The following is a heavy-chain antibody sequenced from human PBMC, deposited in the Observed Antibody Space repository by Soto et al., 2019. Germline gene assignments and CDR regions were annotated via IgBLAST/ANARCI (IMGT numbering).Heavy chain of an antibody. J-gene: IGHJ4*02. CDR1: GFTFSGSA. D-gene: IGHD1-26*01. CDR2: IRSKANSYAT. CDR3: TPEGAGFDY. V-gene: IGHV3-73*02. Sequence: EVQLVASGGGLVQPGGSLKPSCAASGFTFSGSAMHWVRQASGKGLEWVGRIRSKANSYATAYAASVKGRFTVSRDDSNNTAYLQLSSLKTEDTAVYYCTPEGAGFDYWGQGTLVTVSS.